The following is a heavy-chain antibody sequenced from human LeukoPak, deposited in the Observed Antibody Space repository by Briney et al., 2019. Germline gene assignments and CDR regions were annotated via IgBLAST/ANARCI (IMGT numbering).Heavy chain of an antibody. J-gene: IGHJ6*02. CDR3: ARVGVVIEYYYGMDV. D-gene: IGHD3-3*01. CDR1: GFTFSSYS. CDR2: ISSSSSYI. V-gene: IGHV3-21*01. Sequence: PGGSLRLSCAASGFTFSSYSMNWVRQAPGKGLEWVSSISSSSSYIYYADSVKGRFTISRDNAKNSLYLQMNSLRAEDTAVYYCARVGVVIEYYYGMDVWGQGTTVTVS.